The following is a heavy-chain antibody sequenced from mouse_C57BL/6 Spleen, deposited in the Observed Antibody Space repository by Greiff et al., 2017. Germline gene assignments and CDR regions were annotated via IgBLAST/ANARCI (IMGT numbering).Heavy chain of an antibody. Sequence: EVQLVESGGGLVKPGGSLKLSCAASGFTFSSYAMSWVRQTPEKRLEWVATISDGGSYTYYPDNVKGRFTISRDNAKNNLYLQMSHLKSEDTAMXYCARDNYSNYYAMDDWGQGTSVTVSS. D-gene: IGHD2-5*01. CDR2: ISDGGSYT. CDR3: ARDNYSNYYAMDD. J-gene: IGHJ4*01. V-gene: IGHV5-4*01. CDR1: GFTFSSYA.